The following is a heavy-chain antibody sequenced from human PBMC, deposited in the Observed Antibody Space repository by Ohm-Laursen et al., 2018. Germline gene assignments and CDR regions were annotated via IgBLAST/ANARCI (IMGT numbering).Heavy chain of an antibody. CDR2: INPSGGST. J-gene: IGHJ6*02. CDR1: GYTFTSYY. CDR3: ARSARARNGMDV. V-gene: IGHV1-46*01. Sequence: ASVKVSCKTSGYTFTSYYMHWVRQAPGQGLEWMGIINPSGGSTSYAQKFQGRVTMTRDTSTSTVYMELSSLRSEDTAVYYCARSARARNGMDVWGQGTTVTVSS.